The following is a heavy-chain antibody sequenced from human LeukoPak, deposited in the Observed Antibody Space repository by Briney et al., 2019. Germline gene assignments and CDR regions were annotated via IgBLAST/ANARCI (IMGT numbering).Heavy chain of an antibody. D-gene: IGHD3-22*01. CDR3: AKVATKGNYYDSSGYSLDY. CDR2: ISSGGDTT. Sequence: QAGGSLRLSCEASGFTFSSYTMTWVRQAPGKGLEWVSHISSGGDTTYYADSVRGRFTISRDNSKNTLYLQMNSLRAEDTAGFSCAKVATKGNYYDSSGYSLDYWGQGTLVTVSS. V-gene: IGHV3-23*01. J-gene: IGHJ4*02. CDR1: GFTFSSYT.